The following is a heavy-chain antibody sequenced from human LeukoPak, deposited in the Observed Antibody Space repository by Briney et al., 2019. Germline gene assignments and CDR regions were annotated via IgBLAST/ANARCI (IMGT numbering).Heavy chain of an antibody. Sequence: GGSLRLSCAASGFTFSSYEMNWVRQAPGKGLEWVSYISSSGSTIYYADSVKGRFTISRDNAKNSLYMQTNSLRAEDTAVYYCARDLVSGGSYWVFDYWGQGSLVTVSS. CDR1: GFTFSSYE. CDR2: ISSSGSTI. CDR3: ARDLVSGGSYWVFDY. J-gene: IGHJ4*02. V-gene: IGHV3-48*03. D-gene: IGHD1-26*01.